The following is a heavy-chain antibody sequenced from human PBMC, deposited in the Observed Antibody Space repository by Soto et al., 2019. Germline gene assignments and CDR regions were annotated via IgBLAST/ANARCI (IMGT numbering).Heavy chain of an antibody. Sequence: QVQLVQSGAEVKKPGASVKVSCKASGYTFTSYGISWVRQAPGQGLEWMGWISAYNGNTNYAQKLQGRVTMTPDASTSTAYMELRSLRSDDTAVYYCARLAEDDYGDYDGPGGVDYWGQGTLVTVSS. CDR2: ISAYNGNT. CDR3: ARLAEDDYGDYDGPGGVDY. J-gene: IGHJ4*02. D-gene: IGHD4-17*01. V-gene: IGHV1-18*01. CDR1: GYTFTSYG.